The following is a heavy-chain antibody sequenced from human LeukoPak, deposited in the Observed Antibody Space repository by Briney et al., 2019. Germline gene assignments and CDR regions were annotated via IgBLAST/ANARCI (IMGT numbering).Heavy chain of an antibody. D-gene: IGHD3-22*01. J-gene: IGHJ4*02. CDR3: ARLTYYYDGSGYYFDY. CDR1: GGSISSSSYY. Sequence: SETLSLTCTVSGGSISSSSYYWGWIRQPPGKWLEWIGSIYYSGSTYYTPSLKSRVTISVDTSKNQFSLKLTSVTAADTAVYYCARLTYYYDGSGYYFDYWGQGTLVTVSS. CDR2: IYYSGST. V-gene: IGHV4-39*01.